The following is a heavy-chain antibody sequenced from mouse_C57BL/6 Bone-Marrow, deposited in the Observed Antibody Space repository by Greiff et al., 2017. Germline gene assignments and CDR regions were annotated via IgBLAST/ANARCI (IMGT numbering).Heavy chain of an antibody. J-gene: IGHJ3*01. CDR3: ARPTIVAAY. CDR1: GFSFTSYG. D-gene: IGHD2-5*01. CDR2: IWGDGST. Sequence: VQLQDSGPGLVAPSQSLSITCTVSGFSFTSYGVSWVRQPPGKGLEWLGVIWGDGSTNYHSALISRLSISKDNYKSQVFLKLISLQTDDTATYYCARPTIVAAYWGQGTLVTVSA. V-gene: IGHV2-3*01.